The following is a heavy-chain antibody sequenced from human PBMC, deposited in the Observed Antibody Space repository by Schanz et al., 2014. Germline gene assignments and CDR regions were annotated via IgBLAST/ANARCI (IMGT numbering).Heavy chain of an antibody. CDR1: GFTFSTYA. CDR2: LTGSGGGT. V-gene: IGHV3-23*01. Sequence: EVKLLESGGGLVQPGGSLRLSCVASGFTFSTYAMSWVRQAPGKGPEWVSSLTGSGGGTYYADSVKGRFIISRDNSKNTMYLQVNSLRAEDTAVYYCAKHVRSLTGNDYWGQGTLVTVSS. J-gene: IGHJ4*02. D-gene: IGHD3-9*01. CDR3: AKHVRSLTGNDY.